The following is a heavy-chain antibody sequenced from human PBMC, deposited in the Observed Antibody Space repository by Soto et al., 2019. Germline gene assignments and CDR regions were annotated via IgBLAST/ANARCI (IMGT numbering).Heavy chain of an antibody. CDR3: ARGSWYRLWFDP. Sequence: SETLSLSCAVYGGSFSGYYWSWIRQPPGKGLEWIGEINHSGSTNYNPSLKSRVTISVDTSKNQFSLKLSSVTAADTAVYYCARGSWYRLWFDPWGQGTLVTVSS. J-gene: IGHJ5*02. D-gene: IGHD2-2*01. V-gene: IGHV4-34*01. CDR2: INHSGST. CDR1: GGSFSGYY.